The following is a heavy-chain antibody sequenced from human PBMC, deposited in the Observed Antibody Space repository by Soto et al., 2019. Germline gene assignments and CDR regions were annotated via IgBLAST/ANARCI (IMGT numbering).Heavy chain of an antibody. Sequence: ASVKVSCKASGYTFTGYYMHWVRQAPGQGLEWMGWINPNSGGTNYAQKFQGWVTMTRDTSISTAYMELSRLRSDDTAVYYCARVSTPCSYYYGMDVWGQGTTVTVSS. CDR1: GYTFTGYY. D-gene: IGHD2-15*01. V-gene: IGHV1-2*04. CDR2: INPNSGGT. CDR3: ARVSTPCSYYYGMDV. J-gene: IGHJ6*02.